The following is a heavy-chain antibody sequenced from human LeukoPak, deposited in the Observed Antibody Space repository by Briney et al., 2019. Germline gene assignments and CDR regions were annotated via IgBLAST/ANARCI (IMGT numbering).Heavy chain of an antibody. CDR3: ARAYSGSYYYYDMDV. V-gene: IGHV1-8*01. D-gene: IGHD1-26*01. Sequence: ASVKVPCKASGYTFTSYDVSWVRQAPGQGLEWMGGMNPNSGNTGYAQKFQGRVTMTKNTSISTAYMELGSLTSEDTAVYYCARAYSGSYYYYDMDVWGQGTTVTVSS. CDR2: MNPNSGNT. J-gene: IGHJ6*02. CDR1: GYTFTSYD.